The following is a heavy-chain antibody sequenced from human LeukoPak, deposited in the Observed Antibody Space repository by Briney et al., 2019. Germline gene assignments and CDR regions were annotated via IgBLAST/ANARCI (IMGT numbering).Heavy chain of an antibody. CDR3: ARESTGLAPLRPELLFLWENTPWFDY. J-gene: IGHJ4*02. Sequence: SETLSLTCPVSGGSISSGGYYWNWIRQPPGKGLEWLGYIYHSGSTYYNPSLKSRVTISVDKSKNQFSLQLSSVTAADTAVYYCARESTGLAPLRPELLFLWENTPWFDYWGQGTLVTVSS. CDR2: IYHSGST. V-gene: IGHV4-30-2*01. D-gene: IGHD2-21*02. CDR1: GGSISSGGYY.